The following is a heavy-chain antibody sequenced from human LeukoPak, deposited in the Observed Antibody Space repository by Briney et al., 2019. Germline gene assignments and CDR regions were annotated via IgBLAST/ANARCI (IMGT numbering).Heavy chain of an antibody. V-gene: IGHV3-23*01. J-gene: IGHJ4*02. CDR2: ISGSGGST. CDR1: GFTFSSYA. CDR3: AKDQEPSYYDIYIYYFDY. Sequence: GGSLRLSCAASGFTFSSYAMSWVRQAPGKGLEWVSAISGSGGSTYYADSVKGRFTISRDNSKNTLYLQMNSLRAEDTAVYYCAKDQEPSYYDIYIYYFDYWGQGTLVTVSS. D-gene: IGHD3-22*01.